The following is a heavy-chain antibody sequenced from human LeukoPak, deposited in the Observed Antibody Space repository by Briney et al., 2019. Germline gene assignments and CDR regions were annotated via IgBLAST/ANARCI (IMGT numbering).Heavy chain of an antibody. D-gene: IGHD6-19*01. Sequence: SETLCLTYSVSSDSISTYDWSWIRQPAGKGLEWLGQIFTSGSATYNSSLKSRLTMSVDKSKNQASLKLISVTAADTAIYYCARHSPSGWYSFDFWGRGTLVTVSS. J-gene: IGHJ4*02. CDR2: IFTSGSA. CDR3: ARHSPSGWYSFDF. V-gene: IGHV4-4*07. CDR1: SDSISTYD.